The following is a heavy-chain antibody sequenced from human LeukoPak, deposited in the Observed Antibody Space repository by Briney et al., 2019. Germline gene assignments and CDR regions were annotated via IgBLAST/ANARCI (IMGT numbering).Heavy chain of an antibody. CDR3: ARGPYPYYFDY. Sequence: GGSLRLSCAASGFTFSSYDMHWVRQATGKGLEWVSAIGTAGDTYYPGSVKGRFTISRENAKNSLYLQMNSLGAGDTAVYYCARGPYPYYFDYWGQGTLVTVSS. V-gene: IGHV3-13*01. J-gene: IGHJ4*02. D-gene: IGHD2-2*01. CDR2: IGTAGDT. CDR1: GFTFSSYD.